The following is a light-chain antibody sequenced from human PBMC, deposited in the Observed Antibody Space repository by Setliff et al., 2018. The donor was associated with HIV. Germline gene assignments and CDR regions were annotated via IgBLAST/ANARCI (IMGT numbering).Light chain of an antibody. CDR3: SSYTTSSTPYV. Sequence: QSALTQPASVSGSPGQPITISCTGTSSDIGGYNFVSWYQQHPGKAPKLMIYEVSYRPSGVSNRFSGSKSGNTASLTISGLQAEDEADYYCSSYTTSSTPYVFGTGTKVTVL. CDR1: SSDIGGYNF. CDR2: EVS. J-gene: IGLJ1*01. V-gene: IGLV2-14*01.